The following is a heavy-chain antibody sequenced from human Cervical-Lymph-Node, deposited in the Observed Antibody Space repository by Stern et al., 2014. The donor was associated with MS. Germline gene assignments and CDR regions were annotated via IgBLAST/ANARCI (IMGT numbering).Heavy chain of an antibody. V-gene: IGHV3-66*02. CDR1: GFTVSGTY. J-gene: IGHJ5*02. D-gene: IGHD2-21*02. CDR2: MDIGGTT. CDR3: ARDHGADCGDDCYSGWFDP. Sequence: VQLVESGGGLVQPGGSLRLSCAVSGFTVSGTYMSWVRQAPGKGLEWVSLMDIGGTTYYAGSVEGRFTISRDNSKNTLYLQMNSLRDEDTAVYYCARDHGADCGDDCYSGWFDPWGQGTLVTVSS.